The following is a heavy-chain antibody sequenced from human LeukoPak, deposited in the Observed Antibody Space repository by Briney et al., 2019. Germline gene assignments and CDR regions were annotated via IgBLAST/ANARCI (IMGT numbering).Heavy chain of an antibody. J-gene: IGHJ5*02. Sequence: SETLSLTCTVSGGSISTYYWSWIRQPPGKGLEWIGNIYYTGSTIYNPSLESRVTMSVDTSENQLFLNLTSVTAADTAVYYCARDRAAGWFDPWGQGTLVTVSS. V-gene: IGHV4-59*01. D-gene: IGHD6-13*01. CDR3: ARDRAAGWFDP. CDR1: GGSISTYY. CDR2: IYYTGST.